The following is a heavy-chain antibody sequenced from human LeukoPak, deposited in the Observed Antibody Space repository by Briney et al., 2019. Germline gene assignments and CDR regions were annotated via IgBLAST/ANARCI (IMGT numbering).Heavy chain of an antibody. CDR1: GYTFTSYD. J-gene: IGHJ4*02. CDR3: ARGNGYPYYFDY. V-gene: IGHV1-8*01. D-gene: IGHD5-24*01. CDR2: MIPNSGTT. Sequence: ASVKVSCKASGYTFTSYDINWVRQATGQGLEWMGWMIPNSGTTGYAQKFQGRVTMTRNTSISTAYMELSSLRSEDTAVYYCARGNGYPYYFDYWGQGTLVTVSS.